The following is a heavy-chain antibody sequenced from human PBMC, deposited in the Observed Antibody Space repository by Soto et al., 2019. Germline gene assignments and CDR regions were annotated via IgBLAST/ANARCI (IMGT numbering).Heavy chain of an antibody. CDR3: AKPRQARGTTWVTETGERNYYYYYGMDV. J-gene: IGHJ6*02. D-gene: IGHD1-7*01. V-gene: IGHV3-30*18. CDR2: ISYDGSNK. Sequence: PGGSLRLSCAASGFTFSSYGMHWVRQAPGKGLEWVAVISYDGSNKYYADSVKGRFTISRDNSKNTLYLQMNSLRAEDTAVYYCAKPRQARGTTWVTETGERNYYYYYGMDVWGQGTTVTVSS. CDR1: GFTFSSYG.